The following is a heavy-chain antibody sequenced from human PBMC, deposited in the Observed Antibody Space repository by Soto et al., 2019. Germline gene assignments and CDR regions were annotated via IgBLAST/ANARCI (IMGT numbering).Heavy chain of an antibody. CDR2: IWYDGSNK. Sequence: LPGGSLRLSCAASGFTFSSYGMHWVRQAPGKGLEWVAVIWYDGSNKYYADSVKGRFTISRDNSKNTLYLQMNSRRAEDTAVYYCARDGESWGFFDYWGQGTLVTVSS. CDR1: GFTFSSYG. CDR3: ARDGESWGFFDY. V-gene: IGHV3-33*01. J-gene: IGHJ4*02. D-gene: IGHD2-15*01.